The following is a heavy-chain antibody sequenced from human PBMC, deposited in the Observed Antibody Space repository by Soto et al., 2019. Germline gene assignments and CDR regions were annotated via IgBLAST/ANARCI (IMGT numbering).Heavy chain of an antibody. J-gene: IGHJ5*02. D-gene: IGHD6-13*01. Sequence: WSWFRKKPGKGLEWIGNIYYSGSTYYNPSLKSRVTISVDTSKNQFSLKLSSVTAADTAVYYCAIESSRWYFDWFDPWGQGTPVTVSS. CDR3: AIESSRWYFDWFDP. CDR2: IYYSGST. V-gene: IGHV4-30-2*03.